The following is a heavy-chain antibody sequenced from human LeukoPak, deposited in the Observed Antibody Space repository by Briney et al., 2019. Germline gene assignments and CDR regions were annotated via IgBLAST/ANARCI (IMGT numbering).Heavy chain of an antibody. CDR2: THYSSRWYN. V-gene: IGHV6-1*01. CDR3: ARSQGDMDV. J-gene: IGHJ6*03. CDR1: GDSVSSNIAA. Sequence: SQTLSLTCAISGDSVSSNIAAWNWIRQSPTRGLEWLGRTHYSSRWYNDYAVSVKSRITIYADTSKNQFSLQLNSVTPEDTAVYYCARSQGDMDVWGKGTSVTVS.